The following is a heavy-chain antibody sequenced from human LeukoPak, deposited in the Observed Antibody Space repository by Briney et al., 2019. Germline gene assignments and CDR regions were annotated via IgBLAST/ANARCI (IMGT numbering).Heavy chain of an antibody. CDR2: IKQDGSQR. J-gene: IGHJ4*02. D-gene: IGHD6-6*01. Sequence: GGSLRLSCTASGFTFSDYWMTWVRQAPGKEPEWVANIKQDGSQRYYVDSVRGRFTISRDNAKNSLQMNGLRAEDTAVYYCARRGGSSSRRSPIDYWGQGTLVTVSS. CDR3: ARRGGSSSRRSPIDY. CDR1: GFTFSDYW. V-gene: IGHV3-7*01.